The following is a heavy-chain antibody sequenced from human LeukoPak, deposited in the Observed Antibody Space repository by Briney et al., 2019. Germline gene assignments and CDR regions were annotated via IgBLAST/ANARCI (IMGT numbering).Heavy chain of an antibody. CDR1: GYTLTELS. J-gene: IGHJ5*02. V-gene: IGHV1-24*01. CDR2: FDPEDGET. CDR3: ATGDDFLDTFDP. D-gene: IGHD3-3*01. Sequence: GASVKVSCKVSGYTLTELSMHWVRQAPGKGLEWMGGFDPEDGETIYAQKFQGRVTMTEDTSTDTAYMELSSLRSEDTAVYYCATGDDFLDTFDPWGQGTLVTVSS.